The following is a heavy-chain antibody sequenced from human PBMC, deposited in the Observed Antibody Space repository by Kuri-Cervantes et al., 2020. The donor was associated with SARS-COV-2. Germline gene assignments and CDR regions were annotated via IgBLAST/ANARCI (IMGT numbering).Heavy chain of an antibody. D-gene: IGHD1-1*01. CDR3: ARRESWKGDFDI. CDR2: IYSGGGT. CDR1: GFTVSSNY. V-gene: IGHV3-53*01. J-gene: IGHJ3*02. Sequence: GESLKISCAVSGFTVSSNYMSWVRQAPGKGLEWVSVIYSGGGTYYADSVKGRFTISRDNYKNTLYLQMNSLRAEDTAVYYCARRESWKGDFDIWGQGTMVTVSS.